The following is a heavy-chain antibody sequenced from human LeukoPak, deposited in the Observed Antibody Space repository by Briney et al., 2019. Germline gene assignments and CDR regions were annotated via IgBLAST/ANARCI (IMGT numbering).Heavy chain of an antibody. CDR3: ARDYDSSSSCDS. Sequence: ASVKVSCKASGYTFTGHYMHWVRQAPGQGLEWMGRINPNSGGTNYAQKFQGRVTMTRDTSTTTAYEELSRLRSDDTAVYYCARDYDSSSSCDSWGQGTLVTVSS. CDR2: INPNSGGT. CDR1: GYTFTGHY. J-gene: IGHJ4*02. V-gene: IGHV1-2*06. D-gene: IGHD6-6*01.